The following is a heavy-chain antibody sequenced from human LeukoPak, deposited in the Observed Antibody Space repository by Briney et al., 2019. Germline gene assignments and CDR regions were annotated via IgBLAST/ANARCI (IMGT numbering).Heavy chain of an antibody. V-gene: IGHV4-59*04. CDR3: ARKYGGLHNWFDP. CDR1: GGSISSYY. J-gene: IGHJ5*02. CDR2: IYYSGST. D-gene: IGHD1-26*01. Sequence: KASETLSLTCTVSGGSISSYYWSWIRQPPGKGLEWIGYIYYSGSTYYNPSLKSRVTMSVDTSKNQFSLKLSSVTAVDTAVYYCARKYGGLHNWFDPWGQGTLVTVSS.